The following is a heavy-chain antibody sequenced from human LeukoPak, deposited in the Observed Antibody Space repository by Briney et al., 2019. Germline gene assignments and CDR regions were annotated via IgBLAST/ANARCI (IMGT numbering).Heavy chain of an antibody. V-gene: IGHV4-31*03. CDR2: IYYSGST. D-gene: IGHD2-21*01. J-gene: IGHJ3*02. CDR3: ARDVAGISFFGLGAFNI. Sequence: PSQTLSLTCTVSGGSISSGGYYWSWIRQHPGKGLEWIGYIYYSGSTYYNPSLKSRVTISVDTSKNQFSLKLSSVTAADTAGYSGARDVAGISFFGLGAFNIWGQGTWVTFSS. CDR1: GGSISSGGYY.